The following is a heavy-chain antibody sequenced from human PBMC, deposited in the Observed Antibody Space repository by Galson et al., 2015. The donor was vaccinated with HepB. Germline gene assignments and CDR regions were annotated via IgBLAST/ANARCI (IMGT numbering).Heavy chain of an antibody. CDR2: ISTNSDDT. CDR1: GYIFTSKG. J-gene: IGHJ4*02. V-gene: IGHV1-18*01. CDR3: ARDVDHRFDH. Sequence: SVKVSCKASGYIFTSKGISWVRQAPGQGLEWMGWISTNSDDTNYAQKFQGRVTMTPDTSTNTAYMELRGLRPDDTAVYYCARDVDHRFDHWGQGTLVTVSS.